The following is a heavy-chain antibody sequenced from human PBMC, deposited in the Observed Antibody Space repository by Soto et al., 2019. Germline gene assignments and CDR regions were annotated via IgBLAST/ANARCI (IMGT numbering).Heavy chain of an antibody. CDR1: GFTFSSYG. CDR3: AREWYGRNLEGGDY. V-gene: IGHV3-33*01. J-gene: IGHJ4*02. CDR2: IWYDGSNK. D-gene: IGHD3-10*01. Sequence: GGSLRLSCAASGFTFSSYGMHWVRQAPGKGLEWVAVIWYDGSNKYYADSVKGRFTISRDNSKNTLYLQMNSLRAEDTAVYYCAREWYGRNLEGGDYWGQGTLVTVSS.